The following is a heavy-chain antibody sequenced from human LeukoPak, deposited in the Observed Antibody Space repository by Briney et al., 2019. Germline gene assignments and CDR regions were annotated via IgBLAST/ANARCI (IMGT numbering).Heavy chain of an antibody. Sequence: GGSLRLSCAASGFTFSSYWMSWVRQAPGKGQEWVANIKQDGSEKYYVDSVKGRFTISRDNAKNSLYLQMNSLRAEDTAVYYCARELLSYYYYYMDVWGKGTTVTVSS. CDR3: ARELLSYYYYYMDV. CDR1: GFTFSSYW. V-gene: IGHV3-7*01. J-gene: IGHJ6*03. D-gene: IGHD2-21*02. CDR2: IKQDGSEK.